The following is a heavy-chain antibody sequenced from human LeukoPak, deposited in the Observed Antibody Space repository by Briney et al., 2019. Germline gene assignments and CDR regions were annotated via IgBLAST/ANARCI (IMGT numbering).Heavy chain of an antibody. CDR3: ARVNYYDSSSRFDP. D-gene: IGHD3-22*01. CDR2: IYTSGST. J-gene: IGHJ5*02. Sequence: PSETLSLTCTVSGGSISSGSYYWSWIRQPAGKGLEWIGRIYTSGSTNYNPSLKSRVTISVDTSKNQFSLKLSSVTAADTAVYYCARVNYYDSSSRFDPWGQGTLVTGSS. V-gene: IGHV4-61*02. CDR1: GGSISSGSYY.